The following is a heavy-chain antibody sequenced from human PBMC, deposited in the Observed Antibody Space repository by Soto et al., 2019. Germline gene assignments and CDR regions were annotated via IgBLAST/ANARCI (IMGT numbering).Heavy chain of an antibody. D-gene: IGHD6-6*01. CDR3: ARVSSSSLFDY. Sequence: VHLVDSGGGLVKPGGSLRLSCAASGFTFSDYFMTWIRQAPGKGLEWVSYIGSRGSPIYYVYSVKGRFTISRDNAKDSLYLHMNSLRAEDTAVYYCARVSSSSLFDYWGQGTRVTVSS. CDR2: IGSRGSPI. J-gene: IGHJ4*02. CDR1: GFTFSDYF. V-gene: IGHV3-11*01.